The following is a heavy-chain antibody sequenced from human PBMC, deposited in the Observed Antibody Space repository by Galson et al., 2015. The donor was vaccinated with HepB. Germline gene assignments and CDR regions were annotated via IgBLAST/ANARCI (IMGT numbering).Heavy chain of an antibody. Sequence: QSGAEVKKPGESLRISCKGSGYSFTSYWISWVRQMPGKGLEWMGRIDPSDSYTNYSPSFQGHVTVSADKSISTAYLQWSSLKASDTAMYYCAGLDIVVVVAATPVDYWGQGTLVTVSS. CDR2: IDPSDSYT. CDR1: GYSFTSYW. V-gene: IGHV5-10-1*01. CDR3: AGLDIVVVVAATPVDY. D-gene: IGHD2-15*01. J-gene: IGHJ4*02.